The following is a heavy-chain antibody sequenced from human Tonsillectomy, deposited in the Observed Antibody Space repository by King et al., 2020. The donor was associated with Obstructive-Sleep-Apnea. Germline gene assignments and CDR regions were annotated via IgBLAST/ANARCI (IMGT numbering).Heavy chain of an antibody. CDR2: IYQRGST. CDR1: GGSISSAGDS. V-gene: IGHV4-30-2*01. D-gene: IGHD2-2*01. J-gene: IGHJ4*02. Sequence: LQLQESGSGLVKPSQTLSLNCAVSGGSISSAGDSWSWIRQPPGKGLEWIGYIYQRGSTSYNPSLKSRVTISVDRSKNQFSLKLTSVTAADTAVYYCAREGFCTSTSCFSDWGQGTLVTVSS. CDR3: AREGFCTSTSCFSD.